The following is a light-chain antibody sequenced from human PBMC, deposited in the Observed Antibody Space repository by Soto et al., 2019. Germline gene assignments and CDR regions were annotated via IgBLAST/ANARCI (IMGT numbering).Light chain of an antibody. V-gene: IGKV3-20*01. Sequence: EIVLTQSPGTLSLSPGERATLSCRACQSVSSSYLAWYQQKPGQAPRLLIYGASSRATGIPDRFSGSGSGTDFSFTIIRLEPEDFAVYYCQQYGSSPITFGQGTRLEIK. CDR3: QQYGSSPIT. J-gene: IGKJ5*01. CDR1: QSVSSSY. CDR2: GAS.